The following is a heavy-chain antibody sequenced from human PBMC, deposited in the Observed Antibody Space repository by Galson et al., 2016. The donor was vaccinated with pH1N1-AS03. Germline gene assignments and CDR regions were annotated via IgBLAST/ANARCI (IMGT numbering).Heavy chain of an antibody. J-gene: IGHJ4*02. D-gene: IGHD6-6*01. V-gene: IGHV1-69*04. CDR1: GYTFTRNY. CDR3: ARERDSSSSSIFVY. CDR2: IIPMLGRG. Sequence: SVKVSCKASGYTFTRNYMHWVRQAPGQGLEWMGRIIPMLGRGNYAQKFQGRATIIADISTSTTYMELSNLTSEDTAIYYCARERDSSSSSIFVYWGQETQVTVSS.